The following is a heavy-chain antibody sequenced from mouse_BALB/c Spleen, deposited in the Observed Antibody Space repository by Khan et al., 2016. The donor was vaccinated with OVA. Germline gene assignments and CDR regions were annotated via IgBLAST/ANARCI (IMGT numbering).Heavy chain of an antibody. CDR2: IIYTGYT. J-gene: IGHJ3*01. V-gene: IGHV3-8*02. CDR3: ARSTYRFAFVY. Sequence: EVQLQESGPSLVKPSQSLSLTCSVSGDSITTGYWNWIRKFPGNKLEYMGYIIYTGYTYYNPSLKSRISITRHTSNNQTYLQLNSVNDEDTATYYGARSTYRFAFVYWGQGTLVTVSA. CDR1: GDSITTGY.